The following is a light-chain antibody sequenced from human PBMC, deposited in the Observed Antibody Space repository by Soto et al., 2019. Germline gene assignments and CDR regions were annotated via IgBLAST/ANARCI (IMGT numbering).Light chain of an antibody. J-gene: IGKJ4*01. V-gene: IGKV1-27*01. CDR2: AAS. Sequence: DIPMTQSPSSLSASVGDRVTITCRASQDIGNYLAWYQQKPGKIPKLLIYAASTLQSGVPSRFSGSGSGTDFTLTISSLQPEDVATYYCQKYNSAPPLFGGGTKVEIK. CDR1: QDIGNY. CDR3: QKYNSAPPL.